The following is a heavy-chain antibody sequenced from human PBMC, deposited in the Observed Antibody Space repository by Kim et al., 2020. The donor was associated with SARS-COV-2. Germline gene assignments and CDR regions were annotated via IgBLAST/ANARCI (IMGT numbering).Heavy chain of an antibody. CDR1: GAYITNYY. CDR3: ARDPFRSSFDS. CDR2: ISTTGST. D-gene: IGHD2-2*01. Sequence: SETLSLTCTVSGAYITNYYWNWIRQPAGKTLEWIGRISTTGSTNYNPSLKSRVIMSRDTSKNQFSLNLTSVTAADTAVYYCARDPFRSSFDSGGQGNLVTVSS. V-gene: IGHV4-4*07. J-gene: IGHJ4*02.